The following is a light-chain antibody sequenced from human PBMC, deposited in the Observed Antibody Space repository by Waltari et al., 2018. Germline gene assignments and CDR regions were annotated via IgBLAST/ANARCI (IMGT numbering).Light chain of an antibody. J-gene: IGKJ3*01. CDR3: QHYHTYSPFA. CDR1: QNINNC. CDR2: KAS. Sequence: DIQMTKSPSTLSSSVGDRVTITCRASQNINNCLAWYQQKPGRAPRLLIFKASTLEIGVPSRFSGGGSGTEFTLTISSLQPDDFATYFCQHYHTYSPFAFGPGTKVDIK. V-gene: IGKV1-5*03.